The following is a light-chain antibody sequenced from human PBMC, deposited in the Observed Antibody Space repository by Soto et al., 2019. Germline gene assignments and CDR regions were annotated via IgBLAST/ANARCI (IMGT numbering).Light chain of an antibody. J-gene: IGKJ1*01. Sequence: EIRVTKSPGTLSLSPGERATLSCRASQSVVSSHVAWYQQTPGQAPRLLIYGSSNRATGISDRFSVSGSGTDFTLTISRLEPEDFAVYYCQQFGHSPWTFGQGTKVDIK. CDR1: QSVVSSH. V-gene: IGKV3-20*01. CDR3: QQFGHSPWT. CDR2: GSS.